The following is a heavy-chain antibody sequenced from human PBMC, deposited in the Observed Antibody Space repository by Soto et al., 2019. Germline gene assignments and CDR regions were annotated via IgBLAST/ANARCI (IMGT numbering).Heavy chain of an antibody. CDR2: IFYSGES. D-gene: IGHD3-10*01. Sequence: QVQLQESGPGLVKPSQTLSLTCTVSGGSIRGGDYYWSWIRQHPGKGLEWIGYIFYSGESFYNPSLKSGVTISVDTSKNQFSLQLSSVTAADTAIYYCARLSSLYYNSDYGGYYFDYWGQGTLVSVSS. CDR3: ARLSSLYYNSDYGGYYFDY. J-gene: IGHJ4*02. CDR1: GGSIRGGDYY. V-gene: IGHV4-31*03.